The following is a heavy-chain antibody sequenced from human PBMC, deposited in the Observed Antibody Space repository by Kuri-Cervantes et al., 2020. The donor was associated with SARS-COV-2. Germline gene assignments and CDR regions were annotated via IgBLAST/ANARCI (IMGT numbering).Heavy chain of an antibody. CDR2: IIPIFGTA. D-gene: IGHD6-13*01. Sequence: SVKVSCKASGGTFSSYALSWVRQAPGQGLEWMGGIIPIFGTANYAQKFQGRVTITADESTSTAYMELSSLRSEDTAVYYCARDRPGIAAASLYYYYYMDVWGKGTTVTVSS. CDR1: GGTFSSYA. J-gene: IGHJ6*03. CDR3: ARDRPGIAAASLYYYYYMDV. V-gene: IGHV1-69*13.